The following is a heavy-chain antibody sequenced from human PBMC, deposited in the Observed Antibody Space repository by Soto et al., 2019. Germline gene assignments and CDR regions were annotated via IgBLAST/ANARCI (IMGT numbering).Heavy chain of an antibody. D-gene: IGHD3-22*01. CDR3: ARVDYYDSSGYPSWFDP. J-gene: IGHJ5*02. Sequence: ETLSLTCTVSGGSISSYYWSWIRQPPGKGLEWIGYIYYSGSTNYNPSLKSRVTISVDTSKNQFSLKLSSVTAADTAVYYCARVDYYDSSGYPSWFDPWGQGTLVTVS. CDR2: IYYSGST. V-gene: IGHV4-59*01. CDR1: GGSISSYY.